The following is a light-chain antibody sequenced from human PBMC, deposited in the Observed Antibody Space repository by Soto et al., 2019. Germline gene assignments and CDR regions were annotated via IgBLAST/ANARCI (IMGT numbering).Light chain of an antibody. CDR2: DAS. Sequence: VLTQSPATLSLSPGERATLSCRASQSVSSYLAWYQQKPGQAPRLLIYDASNRATGIPARFSGSGSGTDFTLTFSSLEPEDFAVYYCQQRSNWPTFGQGTKV. J-gene: IGKJ1*01. CDR3: QQRSNWPT. CDR1: QSVSSY. V-gene: IGKV3-11*01.